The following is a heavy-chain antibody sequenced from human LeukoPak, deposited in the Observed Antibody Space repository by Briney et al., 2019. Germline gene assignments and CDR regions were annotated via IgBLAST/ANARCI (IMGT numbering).Heavy chain of an antibody. V-gene: IGHV1-69*04. CDR3: ARRGGGAAAGSNWFDP. D-gene: IGHD6-13*01. CDR1: GGTFSSYA. J-gene: IGHJ5*02. Sequence: SVKVSCKASGGTFSSYAISWVRQAPGQGLEWMGRIIPILGIANYAQKFQGRVTITADKSTSTAYMELSSLRSEDTAVYYCARRGGGAAAGSNWFDPWGQGTLVTVSS. CDR2: IIPILGIA.